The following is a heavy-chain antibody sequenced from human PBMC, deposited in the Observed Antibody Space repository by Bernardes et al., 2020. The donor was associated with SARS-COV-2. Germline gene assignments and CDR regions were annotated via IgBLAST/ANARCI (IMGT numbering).Heavy chain of an antibody. CDR1: GDSISRSGYS. V-gene: IGHV4-30-2*01. J-gene: IGHJ4*02. CDR2: IYHSGSP. Sequence: SETLSLTCAVSGDSISRSGYSWNWIRQPPGKGLEWIGYIYHSGSPYYNPSLKSRVTISIDASKNQISLRLSSVTAADTAIYYCATKENSFGYFDSWGQGTLVSVSS. CDR3: ATKENSFGYFDS. D-gene: IGHD3-22*01.